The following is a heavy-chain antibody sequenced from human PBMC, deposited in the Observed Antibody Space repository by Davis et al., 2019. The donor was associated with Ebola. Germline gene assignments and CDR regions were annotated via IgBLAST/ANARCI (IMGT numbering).Heavy chain of an antibody. V-gene: IGHV3-23*01. D-gene: IGHD4/OR15-4a*01. CDR2: IVSSGDGT. Sequence: PGGSLRLSCAASGFAFSGYAMNWVRQAPGKGLEWVSGIVSSGDGTYYADSVKGRFTVSRDNFKNTLYLQMKSLTTDDTAIYFCAKADSDYSADYWGQGTLVTVSS. CDR3: AKADSDYSADY. J-gene: IGHJ4*02. CDR1: GFAFSGYA.